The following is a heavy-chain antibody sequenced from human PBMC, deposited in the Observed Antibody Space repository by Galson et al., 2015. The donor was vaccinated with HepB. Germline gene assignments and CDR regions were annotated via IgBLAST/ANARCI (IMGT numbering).Heavy chain of an antibody. Sequence: SLRLSCAASGFTFSSYSMNWVRQAPGKGLEWVSSISSSSSYIYYADSVKGRFTISRDNAKNSLYLQMNSLRAEDTAVYYCARSRTTVTTSDYWGQGTLVTVSS. V-gene: IGHV3-21*01. CDR3: ARSRTTVTTSDY. CDR1: GFTFSSYS. J-gene: IGHJ4*02. CDR2: ISSSSSYI. D-gene: IGHD4-17*01.